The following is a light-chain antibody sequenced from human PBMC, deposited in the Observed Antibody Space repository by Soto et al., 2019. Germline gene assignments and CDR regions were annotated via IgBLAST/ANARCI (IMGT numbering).Light chain of an antibody. J-gene: IGKJ1*01. CDR2: GTS. V-gene: IGKV3-20*01. Sequence: EIVLTQSPGTLSVSPGERATLSCRASQTISSNNLAWYQQKPGQAPSLLIHGTSSKATGIPDRLSGSGSGTDFTLTISRLEPEDSAIYYCQQYLSWTFGQGTKVEI. CDR3: QQYLSWT. CDR1: QTISSNN.